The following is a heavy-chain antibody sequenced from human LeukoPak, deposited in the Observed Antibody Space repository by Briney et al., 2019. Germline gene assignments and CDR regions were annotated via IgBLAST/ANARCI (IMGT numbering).Heavy chain of an antibody. V-gene: IGHV4-34*01. CDR1: GGSISTYY. CDR3: ARHGFGSGSYSDY. D-gene: IGHD3-10*01. Sequence: SETLSLTCTVSGGSISTYYWSWIRQPPGKGLEWIGEINHSGSTNYNPSLKSRVTISVDTSKNQFSLKLSSVTAADTAVYYCARHGFGSGSYSDYWGQGTLVTVSS. J-gene: IGHJ4*02. CDR2: INHSGST.